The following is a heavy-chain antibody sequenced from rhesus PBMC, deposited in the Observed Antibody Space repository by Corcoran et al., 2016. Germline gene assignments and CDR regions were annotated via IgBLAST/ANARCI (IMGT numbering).Heavy chain of an antibody. D-gene: IGHD1-26*01. J-gene: IGHJ4*01. CDR3: AKDRKTNYELDY. CDR1: GFTSGNSD. Sequence: EVQLVESGGGLVQPGGSLSLSCAAPGFTSGNSDLIWIRQAPGKGMEWVAYISMGGRRYYSDSVKGRCTISRDNAKNTLYLQMSSLRVEDTAGYYGAKDRKTNYELDYWGQGGRVTVSS. V-gene: IGHV3S43*01. CDR2: ISMGGRR.